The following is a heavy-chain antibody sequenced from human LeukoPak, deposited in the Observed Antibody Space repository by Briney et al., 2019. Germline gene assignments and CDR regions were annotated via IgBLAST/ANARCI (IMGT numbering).Heavy chain of an antibody. J-gene: IGHJ4*02. CDR2: ISSSSGHI. CDR1: GFTFSSYA. Sequence: GGSLRLSCAASGFTFSSYAMSWVRQAPGKGLEWVSSISSSSGHIYYADSVKGRFTISRDNAKNSLYLQMNSLRAEDTAVYYCARQEYSGYDFPDYWGQGTLVTVSS. V-gene: IGHV3-21*01. D-gene: IGHD5-12*01. CDR3: ARQEYSGYDFPDY.